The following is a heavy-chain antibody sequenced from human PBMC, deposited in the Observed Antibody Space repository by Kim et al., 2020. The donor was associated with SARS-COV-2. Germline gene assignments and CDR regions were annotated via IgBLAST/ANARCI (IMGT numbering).Heavy chain of an antibody. V-gene: IGHV3-23*01. CDR2: ISGLDSST. D-gene: IGHD5-12*01. CDR3: AKVLSGYTYGPMDS. CDR1: GFIFRSYG. J-gene: IGHJ4*02. Sequence: GGSLRLSCAASGFIFRSYGMNWVRQAPGKGLEWVSTISGLDSSTFYADSVKGRFTISRDKSTDTLYLQMNSLRAEDTALYFCAKVLSGYTYGPMDSWGQGTLVTVS.